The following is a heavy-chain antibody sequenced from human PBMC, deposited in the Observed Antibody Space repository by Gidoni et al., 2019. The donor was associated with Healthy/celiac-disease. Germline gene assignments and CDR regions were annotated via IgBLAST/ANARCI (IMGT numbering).Heavy chain of an antibody. CDR3: ARVLGAFDY. CDR1: GGSFSCYY. Sequence: QVQLQQWGAELLKPSDTLSLTCAVYGGSFSCYYWSWLRQPPGKGLEWIGEINHSGRTNYNPSLKSRGTISVDTSKNQFSLKLSSVTAADTAVYYCARVLGAFDYWGQGTLVTVSS. D-gene: IGHD1-26*01. V-gene: IGHV4-34*01. CDR2: INHSGRT. J-gene: IGHJ4*02.